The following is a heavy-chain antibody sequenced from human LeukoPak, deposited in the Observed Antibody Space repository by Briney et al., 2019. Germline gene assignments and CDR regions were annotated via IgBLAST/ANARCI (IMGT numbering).Heavy chain of an antibody. D-gene: IGHD3-22*01. J-gene: IGHJ4*02. Sequence: SETLSLTCTVSGGSTSSYYWSWIRQPPGKGLEWIGYIYYSGSTNYNPSLKSRVTISVDTSKNQFSLKLSSVTAADTAVYYCARGLRDSSGYHPLDYWGQGTLVTVSS. CDR1: GGSTSSYY. CDR3: ARGLRDSSGYHPLDY. CDR2: IYYSGST. V-gene: IGHV4-59*01.